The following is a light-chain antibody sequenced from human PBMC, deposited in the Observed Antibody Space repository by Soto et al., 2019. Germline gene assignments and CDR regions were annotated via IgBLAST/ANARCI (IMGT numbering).Light chain of an antibody. V-gene: IGKV3-15*01. CDR3: QQRSNWPPIT. CDR2: GAS. CDR1: QSVSSN. Sequence: EIVMTQSPATLSMSPGERATLSCRASQSVSSNLAWYQQRPGQAPRLLIHGASSRATGIPARFSGSGSGTEFTLIISSLEPEDFAVYYCQQRSNWPPITFGQGTRLEIK. J-gene: IGKJ5*01.